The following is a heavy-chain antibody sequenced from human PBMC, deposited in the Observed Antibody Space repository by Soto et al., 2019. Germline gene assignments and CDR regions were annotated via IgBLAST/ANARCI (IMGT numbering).Heavy chain of an antibody. D-gene: IGHD2-2*01. J-gene: IGHJ3*02. V-gene: IGHV3-33*01. Sequence: GGSLRLSCAASGFTFSNYGMHWVRQAPGKGLEWVALIWFDGSDKYYADSVKGRFTMSRDNSKDTVFLQMNSLRVEDTAMYYCARLYCSSNSCYSVAPFDIRGQGTMVTLSS. CDR2: IWFDGSDK. CDR3: ARLYCSSNSCYSVAPFDI. CDR1: GFTFSNYG.